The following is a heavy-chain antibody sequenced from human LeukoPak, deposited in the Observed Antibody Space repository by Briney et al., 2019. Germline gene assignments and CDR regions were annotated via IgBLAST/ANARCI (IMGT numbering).Heavy chain of an antibody. CDR1: GFTFSGSA. CDR2: IRSKANSYAT. D-gene: IGHD3-22*01. CDR3: AREYYYDSSGYYRTIIDCPDY. Sequence: GGSLRLSCAASGFTFSGSAMHWVRQASGKGLEWVGRIRSKANSYATAYAASVKGRFTISRDNSKNTLYLQMNSLRAEDTAVYYCAREYYYDSSGYYRTIIDCPDYWGQGTLVTVSS. V-gene: IGHV3-73*01. J-gene: IGHJ4*02.